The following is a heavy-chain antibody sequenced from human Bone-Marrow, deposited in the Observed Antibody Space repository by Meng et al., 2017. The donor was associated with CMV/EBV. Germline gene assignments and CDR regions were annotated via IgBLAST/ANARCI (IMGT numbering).Heavy chain of an antibody. Sequence: GESLKISCAASGFTVSSNYMSWVRQAPGKGLEWVSVIYSGGSTYYADSVKGRFTISRDNSKNTLYLQMNSLRAEDTAVYYCAKDLTGDNAFDIWGQGTRVTVSS. CDR2: IYSGGST. CDR3: AKDLTGDNAFDI. J-gene: IGHJ3*02. D-gene: IGHD1-26*01. V-gene: IGHV3-66*02. CDR1: GFTVSSNY.